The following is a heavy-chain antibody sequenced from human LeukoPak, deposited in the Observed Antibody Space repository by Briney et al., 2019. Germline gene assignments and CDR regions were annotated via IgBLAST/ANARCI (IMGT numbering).Heavy chain of an antibody. CDR3: ARECFHDSDIYWRDAFDI. Sequence: GRSLRLSCVASGFTFRTYWMSWVRQAPGKGLEWVANINEDGSEKYYVDSVEGRFSISRDNAKNLLYLQMDSLRVEDTAVYFCARECFHDSDIYWRDAFDIWGQGTMVTVSS. CDR1: GFTFRTYW. CDR2: INEDGSEK. V-gene: IGHV3-7*01. D-gene: IGHD3-9*01. J-gene: IGHJ3*02.